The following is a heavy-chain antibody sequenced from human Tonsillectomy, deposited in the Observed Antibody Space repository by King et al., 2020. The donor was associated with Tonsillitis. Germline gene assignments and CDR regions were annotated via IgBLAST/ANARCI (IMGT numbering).Heavy chain of an antibody. CDR3: AREQTYYYDSSGYFIDY. J-gene: IGHJ4*02. Sequence: EVQLVESGGGLEQPGGSLRLSCAASGFTFSNYSMNWVRQAPGKGLEWLSYISSSGGTIYYADSVKGRFTISRDNAKNSLYLQMNSLRAEDTAVYYCAREQTYYYDSSGYFIDYWGQGTLVTVSS. D-gene: IGHD3-22*01. CDR2: ISSSGGTI. CDR1: GFTFSNYS. V-gene: IGHV3-48*01.